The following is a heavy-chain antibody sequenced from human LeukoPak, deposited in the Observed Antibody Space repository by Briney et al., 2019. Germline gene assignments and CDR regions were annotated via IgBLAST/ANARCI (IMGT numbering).Heavy chain of an antibody. V-gene: IGHV4-4*08. CDR2: THPSRTT. Sequence: SETLSLTCTVSVVSIGGYYWSWLRQPPGRGLEWLGYTHPSRTTNYTPSVRSRLTTSVDTSRKHVSLQLSSVTAADTAVYYCARPSADRAFDTWGQGTMVTVSS. CDR1: VVSIGGYY. J-gene: IGHJ3*02. CDR3: ARPSADRAFDT.